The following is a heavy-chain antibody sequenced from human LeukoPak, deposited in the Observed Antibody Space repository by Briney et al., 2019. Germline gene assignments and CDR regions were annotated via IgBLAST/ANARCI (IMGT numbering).Heavy chain of an antibody. D-gene: IGHD3-22*01. CDR2: MNPNSGNT. J-gene: IGHJ1*01. Sequence: GASVKVSRKASGYTFTSYDINWVRQATGQGLEWMGWMNPNSGNTGYAQKFQGRVTITRNTSISTAYMELSSLRSEDTAVYYCARGPYYYDSSGYYYAEYFQHWGQGTLVTVSS. CDR1: GYTFTSYD. CDR3: ARGPYYYDSSGYYYAEYFQH. V-gene: IGHV1-8*03.